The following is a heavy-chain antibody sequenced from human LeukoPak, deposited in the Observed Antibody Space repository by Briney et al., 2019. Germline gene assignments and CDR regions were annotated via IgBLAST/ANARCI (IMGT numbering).Heavy chain of an antibody. D-gene: IGHD2-15*01. CDR2: ISGSSSTI. CDR3: ARDRRPLVGIDY. V-gene: IGHV3-48*01. J-gene: IGHJ4*02. CDR1: GFTFSSYA. Sequence: GGSLRLSCAASGFTFSSYAMSWVRQAPGKGLEWVSYISGSSSTIYYADSVKGRFTISRDNAKNSLYLQMNSLRAEDTAVYYCARDRRPLVGIDYWGQGTLVTVSS.